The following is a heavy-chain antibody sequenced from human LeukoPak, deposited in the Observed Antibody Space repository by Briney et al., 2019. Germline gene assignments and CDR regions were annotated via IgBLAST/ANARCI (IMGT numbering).Heavy chain of an antibody. J-gene: IGHJ5*02. CDR2: INHSGGT. D-gene: IGHD2-2*01. Sequence: SETLSLTCAVYGGSFRGYYWSWIRQPPGKRLEWIGEINHSGGTNYNPSLKSRVTISVDTSKNQFSLKLSSVTAADTAVYYCARGGLVVPAATEVGNWFDPWGQGTLVTVSS. V-gene: IGHV4-34*01. CDR3: ARGGLVVPAATEVGNWFDP. CDR1: GGSFRGYY.